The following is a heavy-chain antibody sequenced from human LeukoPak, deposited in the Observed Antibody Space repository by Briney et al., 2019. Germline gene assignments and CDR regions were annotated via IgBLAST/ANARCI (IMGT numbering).Heavy chain of an antibody. Sequence: PGGSLRLSCAASGFTFSSYEMNWVRQAPGEGLEWVSYISSSGSTIYYADSVKGRFTIFRDNAKNSLYLQMNSLRAEDTAVYYCARGANYYGSGSHNWFDPWGQGTLVTVSS. J-gene: IGHJ5*02. V-gene: IGHV3-48*03. CDR3: ARGANYYGSGSHNWFDP. CDR2: ISSSGSTI. CDR1: GFTFSSYE. D-gene: IGHD3-10*01.